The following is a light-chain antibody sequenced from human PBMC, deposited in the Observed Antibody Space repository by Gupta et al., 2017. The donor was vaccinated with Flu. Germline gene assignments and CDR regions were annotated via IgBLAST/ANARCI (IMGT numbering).Light chain of an antibody. CDR3: TSWTRSDTLV. CDR2: EVS. CDR1: SSDIGAYDF. J-gene: IGLJ1*01. V-gene: IGLV2-14*01. Sequence: QSALTQPASVSGSPGQSITISCPGTSSDIGAYDFVSWYQHHPGEAPKLLIFEVSRRPSGISERFSGSRTGNMASLTVSGLQTDDEADYYCTSWTRSDTLVFGTGSKVTV.